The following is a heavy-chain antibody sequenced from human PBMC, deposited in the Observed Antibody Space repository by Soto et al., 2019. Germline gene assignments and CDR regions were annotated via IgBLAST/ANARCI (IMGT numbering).Heavy chain of an antibody. CDR3: ARGTTVTTTPTYYYMDV. J-gene: IGHJ6*03. CDR1: GGGNLRDYR. Sequence: SLKVSCKASGGGNLRDYRTTWVRRAPGQGLEWMGWIIPKLGSANYAQNFQGRVTMTADASTTTVYMDLRSLRSDDTAVYYCARGTTVTTTPTYYYMDVWGKGTTVTVSS. V-gene: IGHV1-69*11. CDR2: IIPKLGSA. D-gene: IGHD4-4*01.